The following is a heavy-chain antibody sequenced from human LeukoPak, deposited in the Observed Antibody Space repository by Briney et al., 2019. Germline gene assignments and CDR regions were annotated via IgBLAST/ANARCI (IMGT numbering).Heavy chain of an antibody. V-gene: IGHV6-1*01. D-gene: IGHD6-19*01. J-gene: IGHJ4*02. CDR2: TYYRSKWYT. CDR3: ARGITVAGSLMYYFDY. Sequence: PSQTLSLTCATSGDSVSSNSAAWNWIRLSPSRGLEWLGRTYYRSKWYTDYAVSVKSRVTIDPDTSKNQFSLHLSSATPEDTAVYYCARGITVAGSLMYYFDYWGQGTLVTVSS. CDR1: GDSVSSNSAA.